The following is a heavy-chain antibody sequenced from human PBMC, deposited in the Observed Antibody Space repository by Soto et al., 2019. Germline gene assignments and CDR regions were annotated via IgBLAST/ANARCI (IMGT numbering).Heavy chain of an antibody. Sequence: PGESLKISCKGSGYSFTSYWIGWVRQMPGKGLEWMGIIYPGDSDTRYSPSFQGQVTISADKSISTAYLQWSSLKASDTAMYYCARGAREYCSGGSCYTTWSYYYYGMDVWGQGTTVTVSS. CDR1: GYSFTSYW. CDR3: ARGAREYCSGGSCYTTWSYYYYGMDV. J-gene: IGHJ6*02. V-gene: IGHV5-51*01. D-gene: IGHD2-15*01. CDR2: IYPGDSDT.